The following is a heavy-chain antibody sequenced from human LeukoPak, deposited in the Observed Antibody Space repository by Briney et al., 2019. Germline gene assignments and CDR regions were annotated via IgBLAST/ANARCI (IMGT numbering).Heavy chain of an antibody. V-gene: IGHV3-7*01. D-gene: IGHD1-26*01. CDR2: IKQGGSDK. J-gene: IGHJ4*02. Sequence: GGSLRLSCEASGFTLSNHWMTWVRQAPGKGLEWVATIKQGGSDKFYVDSVKGRFTISGDNARNSLYLQMNSLRAEDTAVYYCARDPFELWGQGTLVTVSS. CDR3: ARDPFEL. CDR1: GFTLSNHW.